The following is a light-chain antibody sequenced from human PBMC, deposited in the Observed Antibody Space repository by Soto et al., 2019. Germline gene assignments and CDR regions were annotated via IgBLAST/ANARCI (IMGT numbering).Light chain of an antibody. CDR3: AAWDDSLNGPV. V-gene: IGLV1-44*01. CDR2: TSD. Sequence: QSVLTQPPSASGTPGQRVTISCSGSSSNIGSRSVNWYQHLTGTVPKLLIYTSDRRLSGVPDRFSGSKSGTSASLAISGLQSEDEADYDCAAWDDSLNGPVFGGGTKLTVL. CDR1: SSNIGSRS. J-gene: IGLJ3*02.